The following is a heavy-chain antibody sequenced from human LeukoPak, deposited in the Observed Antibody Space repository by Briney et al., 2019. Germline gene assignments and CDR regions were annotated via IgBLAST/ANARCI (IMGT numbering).Heavy chain of an antibody. CDR2: IYYSGST. J-gene: IGHJ5*02. CDR1: GVSISSSSYY. CDR3: ARHPRFPTRGPFDP. V-gene: IGHV4-39*01. Sequence: PSETLSLTCTVSGVSISSSSYYWGWIRQPPGKGLEWIGSIYYSGSTYYNPSLKSRVTISVDTSKNQFSLKLSSVTAADTAVYYCARHPRFPTRGPFDPWGQGTLVTVSS. D-gene: IGHD3-3*01.